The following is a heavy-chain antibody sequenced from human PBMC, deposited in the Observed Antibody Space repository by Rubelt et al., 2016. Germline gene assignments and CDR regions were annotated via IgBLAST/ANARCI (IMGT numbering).Heavy chain of an antibody. D-gene: IGHD3-10*01. J-gene: IGHJ4*02. CDR1: GFTFSSYA. CDR3: AKDGKYVSSD. Sequence: RLSCAASGFTFSSYAMSWVRQAPGRGLGGVSPIPVVGAGTSYAGSVTDRSTTSGDNSKKPLYLQMNSLRAEDTAVYYCAKDGKYVSSDWGQGTLVTVSS. V-gene: IGHV3-23*01. CDR2: IPVVGAGT.